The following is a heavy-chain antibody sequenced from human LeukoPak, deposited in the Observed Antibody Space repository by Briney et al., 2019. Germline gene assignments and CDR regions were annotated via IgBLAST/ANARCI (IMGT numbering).Heavy chain of an antibody. Sequence: KPSETLSLTCTVSGGSISSGDYYWSWIRQPPGKGLEWIVYIYYSGSTYYNPSLKSRVTISVDTSKNQFSLKLSSVTAADTAVYYCAREWITNPFAPLGVWGKGTTVTVSS. CDR1: GGSISSGDYY. J-gene: IGHJ6*04. CDR3: AREWITNPFAPLGV. CDR2: IYYSGST. D-gene: IGHD3-16*01. V-gene: IGHV4-30-4*08.